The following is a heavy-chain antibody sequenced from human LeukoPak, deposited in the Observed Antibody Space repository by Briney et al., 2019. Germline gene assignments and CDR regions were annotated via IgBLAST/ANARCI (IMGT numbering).Heavy chain of an antibody. V-gene: IGHV3-30-3*01. CDR1: GFTFSSYA. CDR3: ARGLVVVAATDGSFCNY. CDR2: ISYDGSNK. J-gene: IGHJ4*02. D-gene: IGHD2-15*01. Sequence: PGGSLRLSCAASGFTFSSYAMHWVRQAPGKGLEWVAVISYDGSNKYYADSVKGRFTISRDNSKNTLYLQMNSLRAEDTAVYYCARGLVVVAATDGSFCNYWGQGTLVTVSS.